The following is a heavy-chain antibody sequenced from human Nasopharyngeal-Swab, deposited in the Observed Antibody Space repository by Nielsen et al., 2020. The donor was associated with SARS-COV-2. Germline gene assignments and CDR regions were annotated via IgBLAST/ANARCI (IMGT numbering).Heavy chain of an antibody. D-gene: IGHD2-2*01. Sequence: SATLSLTCAVSGGSFSGYYWSWIRQPPGKGLEWIGEINHSGSTNYNPSLKSRVTISVDTSKNQFSLKLSSVTAADTAVYYCARGKEGVVPAALGMVFYYYYYMDVWGKGTTVTVSS. V-gene: IGHV4-34*01. CDR1: GGSFSGYY. CDR2: INHSGST. CDR3: ARGKEGVVPAALGMVFYYYYYMDV. J-gene: IGHJ6*03.